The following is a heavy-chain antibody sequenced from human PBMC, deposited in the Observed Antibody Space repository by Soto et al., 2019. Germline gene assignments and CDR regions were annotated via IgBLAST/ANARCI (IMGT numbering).Heavy chain of an antibody. CDR3: ARVENYDILTGYYPTSYYYYYYGMDV. J-gene: IGHJ6*02. CDR1: GYSFTSYW. CDR2: IYPGDSDT. V-gene: IGHV5-51*01. D-gene: IGHD3-9*01. Sequence: GESLKISCKGSGYSFTSYWIGWVRRMHGKGLEWMGIIYPGDSDTRYSPSFQGQVTISADKSISTAYLQWSSLKASDTAMYYCARVENYDILTGYYPTSYYYYYYGMDVWGQGTLVT.